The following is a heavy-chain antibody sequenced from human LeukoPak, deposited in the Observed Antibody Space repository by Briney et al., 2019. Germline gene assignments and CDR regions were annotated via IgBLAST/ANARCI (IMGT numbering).Heavy chain of an antibody. J-gene: IGHJ6*02. CDR2: ISGSGGST. Sequence: PGGSLRLSCAASGFTFSSYAMSWVRQAPGKGLEWVSAISGSGGSTYYADSVKGRFTISRDNSKNTLYLQMNSLRAEDTAVYYCAKDRPDIVLMVYAYYYGVDVWGQGTTVTVSS. CDR3: AKDRPDIVLMVYAYYYGVDV. D-gene: IGHD2-8*01. V-gene: IGHV3-23*01. CDR1: GFTFSSYA.